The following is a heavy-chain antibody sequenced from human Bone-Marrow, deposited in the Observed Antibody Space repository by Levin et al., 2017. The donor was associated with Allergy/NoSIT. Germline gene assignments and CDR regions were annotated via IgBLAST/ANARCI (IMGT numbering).Heavy chain of an antibody. CDR2: ISYDGYKT. V-gene: IGHV3-30-3*01. CDR3: ARESMKSNFGVKHYYYGMDV. CDR1: GFTFSHYA. J-gene: IGHJ6*02. Sequence: GESLKISCAASGFTFSHYAINWVRQAPGKGLEWVAVISYDGYKTYYAEYVKGRFTISGDNSKNTLYLEMNSLRAEDTAVYFCARESMKSNFGVKHYYYGMDVWGQGTTVTVSS. D-gene: IGHD3-3*01.